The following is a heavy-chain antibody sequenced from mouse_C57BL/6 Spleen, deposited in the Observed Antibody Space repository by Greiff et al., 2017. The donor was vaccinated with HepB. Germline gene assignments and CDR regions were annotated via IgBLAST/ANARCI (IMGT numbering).Heavy chain of an antibody. CDR2: ISDGGSYT. CDR3: ARDGWVFDY. V-gene: IGHV5-4*01. D-gene: IGHD1-1*02. CDR1: GFTFSSYA. J-gene: IGHJ2*01. Sequence: EVQLMESGGGLVKPGGSLKLSCAASGFTFSSYAMSWVRQTPEKRLEWVATISDGGSYTYYPDNVKGRFTISRDNAKNNLYLQMSHLKSEDTAMYYCARDGWVFDYWGQGTTLTVSS.